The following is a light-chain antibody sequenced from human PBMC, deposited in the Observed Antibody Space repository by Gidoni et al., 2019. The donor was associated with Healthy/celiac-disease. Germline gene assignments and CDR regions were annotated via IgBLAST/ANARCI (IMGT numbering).Light chain of an antibody. V-gene: IGKV1-27*01. J-gene: IGKJ4*01. CDR1: HGISNY. CDR3: QKYNSAPLT. CDR2: AAS. Sequence: DIQMTQSPSSLSASVGDRVTITCRASHGISNYLAWYQQKPGKVPKLLIYAASTLQSGVPSRFSGSGSATDFTLTISSLQPEDVATYYCQKYNSAPLTFXGXTKVEIK.